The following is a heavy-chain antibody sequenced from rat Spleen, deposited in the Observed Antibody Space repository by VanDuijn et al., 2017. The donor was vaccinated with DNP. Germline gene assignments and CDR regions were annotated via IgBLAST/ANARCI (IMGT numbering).Heavy chain of an antibody. CDR2: MLYDGDT. J-gene: IGHJ4*01. V-gene: IGHV2-63*01. Sequence: QVQLKESGPGLVQPSETLSLTCTVSGFSLINYRVSLVRQPSGKGPEWMGRMLYDGDTAYSSDCKSRLSISRDTSKNQIFLKMNSLQTDDTGTYYCTRDGPIATVSPYGLDAWGQGTSVTVSS. CDR1: GFSLINYR. CDR3: TRDGPIATVSPYGLDA. D-gene: IGHD1-2*01.